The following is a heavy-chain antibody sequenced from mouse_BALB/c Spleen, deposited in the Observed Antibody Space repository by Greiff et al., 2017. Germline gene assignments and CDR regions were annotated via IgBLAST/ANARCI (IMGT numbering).Heavy chain of an antibody. J-gene: IGHJ2*01. D-gene: IGHD2-4*01. V-gene: IGHV1S127*01. CDR3: TRGILYYEYGGDYFDY. Sequence: QVQLQQPGAELVKPGASVKMSCKASGYTFTSYWMHWVKQRPGQGLEWIGVIDPSDSYTSYNQKFKGKATLTVDTSSSTAYMQLSSLTSEDSAVYYCTRGILYYEYGGDYFDYWGQGTTLTVSS. CDR1: GYTFTSYW. CDR2: IDPSDSYT.